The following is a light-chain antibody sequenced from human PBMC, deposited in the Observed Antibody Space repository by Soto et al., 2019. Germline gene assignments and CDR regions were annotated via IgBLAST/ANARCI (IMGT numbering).Light chain of an antibody. CDR2: GVS. CDR1: QSISHKY. J-gene: IGKJ1*01. Sequence: IVLTQSPGTLSLSPGERATLSCRASQSISHKYLAWYQQEPGQAPRLLIHGVSIRATGIPDRFSGSGSGTDFTLKISRLEPEAFAGSYCQLYSGSPWTFGQGTKVE. CDR3: QLYSGSPWT. V-gene: IGKV3-20*01.